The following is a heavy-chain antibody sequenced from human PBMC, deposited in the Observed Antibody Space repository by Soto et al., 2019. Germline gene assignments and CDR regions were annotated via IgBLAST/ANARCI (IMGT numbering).Heavy chain of an antibody. J-gene: IGHJ6*02. CDR2: ISAYNGNT. D-gene: IGHD2-2*01. CDR3: ARVIVVVPAAISFYYYGMDV. CDR1: GYTFTSYG. V-gene: IGHV1-18*01. Sequence: ASVKVSCKASGYTFTSYGISWVRQAPGQGLEWMGWISAYNGNTNYAQKLQGRVTMTTDTSTSTVYMELRSLRSYDTAVYYRARVIVVVPAAISFYYYGMDVWGQGTTVTVSS.